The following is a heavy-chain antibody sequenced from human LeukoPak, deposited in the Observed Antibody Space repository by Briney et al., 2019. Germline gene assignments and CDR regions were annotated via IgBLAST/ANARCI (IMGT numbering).Heavy chain of an antibody. V-gene: IGHV4-4*02. J-gene: IGHJ4*02. D-gene: IGHD3-22*01. CDR2: IYHSGST. CDR1: GGSISSSNW. CDR3: ARAGMDYYDSSGYYPFDY. Sequence: SETLSLTCAVSGGSISSSNWWSWVRQPPGKGLEWIGEIYHSGSTDYNPSLKSRVTISVDKSKNQFSLKLSSVTAADTAVYYCARAGMDYYDSSGYYPFDYWGQGTLVTVSS.